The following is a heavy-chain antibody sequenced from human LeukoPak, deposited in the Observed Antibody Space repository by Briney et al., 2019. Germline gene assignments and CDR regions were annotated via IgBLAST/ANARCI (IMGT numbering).Heavy chain of an antibody. CDR2: INPSGGST. CDR3: ARASDSSGYYAPQHYFDY. CDR1: GYTFTSYY. Sequence: ASVKVSCKASGYTFTSYYMHWVRQAPGQGFEWMGIINPSGGSTSYAQKFQGRVTMTRDTSTSTVYMELSSLRSEDTAVYYCARASDSSGYYAPQHYFDYWGQGTLVTVSS. D-gene: IGHD3-22*01. J-gene: IGHJ4*02. V-gene: IGHV1-46*03.